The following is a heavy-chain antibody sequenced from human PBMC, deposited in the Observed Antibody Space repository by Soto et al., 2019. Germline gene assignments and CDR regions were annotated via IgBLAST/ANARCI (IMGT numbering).Heavy chain of an antibody. CDR1: GYIFTSYY. CDR2: AYPHAATT. CDR3: ARERDRAYCFDP. J-gene: IGHJ5*02. Sequence: QAQVVQSGAEARAPGASVKVSCKASGYIFTSYYIHWVRQAPGQGLEYLGVAYPHAATTYVAQKFQGRITVTMDRSKSTVAMELTSLTPEDTAVYYCARERDRAYCFDPWCQGTLVTVSS. V-gene: IGHV1-46*03.